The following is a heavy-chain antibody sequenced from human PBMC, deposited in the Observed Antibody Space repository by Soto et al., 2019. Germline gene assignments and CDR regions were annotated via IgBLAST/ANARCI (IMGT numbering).Heavy chain of an antibody. CDR1: GFTFDDYG. V-gene: IGHV3-9*01. D-gene: IGHD3-10*01. Sequence: EVQLVQYGGGWVQPGRSLRLSCGASGFTFDDYGMNWVRQAPGKGLEWVSSISWNSGRIGYAVSVKGPFTISRDNSKNSLYLQMNSLRAEDTALYYCARSGEFSAPDYFGFWGQGTLVTVSS. CDR3: ARSGEFSAPDYFGF. CDR2: ISWNSGRI. J-gene: IGHJ4*02.